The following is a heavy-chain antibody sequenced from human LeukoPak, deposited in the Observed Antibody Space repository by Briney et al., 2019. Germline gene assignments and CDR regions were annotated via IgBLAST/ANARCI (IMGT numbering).Heavy chain of an antibody. CDR2: SSSNGGST. Sequence: GGSLRLSCSASGFTFSTLPMHWVRQAPGKGLEYVSGSSSNGGSTYYADSAKGRFTISRDNSKNTLYLQMSSLRPEDTAVYYCVNQISGWVYWGQGTLATVSS. CDR1: GFTFSTLP. CDR3: VNQISGWVY. J-gene: IGHJ4*02. D-gene: IGHD6-19*01. V-gene: IGHV3-64D*06.